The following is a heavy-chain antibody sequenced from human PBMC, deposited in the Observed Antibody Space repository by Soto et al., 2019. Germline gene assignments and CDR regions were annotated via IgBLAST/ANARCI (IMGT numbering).Heavy chain of an antibody. D-gene: IGHD5-18*01. CDR3: TRHKIQLWLGGFDY. J-gene: IGHJ4*02. V-gene: IGHV3-11*03. Sequence: GGSLILSCVASGFTFSDYYMSWIRQAPGKGLEWVSYISSSSSYTNYADSVKGRFTISRDNAKNSLYLQMNSLRAEDTAVYYCTRHKIQLWLGGFDYWGQGTLVTVSS. CDR2: ISSSSSYT. CDR1: GFTFSDYY.